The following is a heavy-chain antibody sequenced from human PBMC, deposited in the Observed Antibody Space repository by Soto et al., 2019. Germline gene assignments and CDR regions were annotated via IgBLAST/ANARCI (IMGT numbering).Heavy chain of an antibody. D-gene: IGHD2-2*01. CDR1: GFTFSSYG. V-gene: IGHV3-30*03. CDR2: ISYDGSNK. CDR3: AWGSTSVYYYYYYGMDV. Sequence: GGSLRLSCAASGFTFSSYGMHWVRQAPGKGLEWVAVISYDGSNKYYADSVKGRFTISRDNSKNTLYLQMNSLRAEDTAVYYCAWGSTSVYYYYYYGMDVWGQGTTVTVSS. J-gene: IGHJ6*02.